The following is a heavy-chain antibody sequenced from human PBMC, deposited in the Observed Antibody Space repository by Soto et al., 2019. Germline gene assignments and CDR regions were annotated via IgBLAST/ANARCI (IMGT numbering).Heavy chain of an antibody. D-gene: IGHD5-12*01. CDR2: INHSGST. V-gene: IGHV4-34*01. Sequence: SETLSLTCAVYGGSFSGYYWTWIRQPPGTGLEWIGEINHSGSTNYNPSLKSRVTISVDTSKNQFSLKLTSVTAADTAVYYCAGRYSGYDFGYYYFDYWGQGTLVT. J-gene: IGHJ4*02. CDR1: GGSFSGYY. CDR3: AGRYSGYDFGYYYFDY.